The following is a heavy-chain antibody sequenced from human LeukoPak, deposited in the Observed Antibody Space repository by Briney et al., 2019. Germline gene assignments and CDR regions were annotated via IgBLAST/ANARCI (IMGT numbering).Heavy chain of an antibody. V-gene: IGHV3-23*01. D-gene: IGHD6-13*01. Sequence: PGGSLRLSCAASGCTFSSYAMSWVRQAPGKGLEWVSSIGGSGGSTYYADSVKGRFTISRDNSKNTLYLQMNSLRAEDTAVYYCAKVETAAAATLRGFDYWGQGTLVTVSS. CDR3: AKVETAAAATLRGFDY. CDR2: IGGSGGST. CDR1: GCTFSSYA. J-gene: IGHJ4*02.